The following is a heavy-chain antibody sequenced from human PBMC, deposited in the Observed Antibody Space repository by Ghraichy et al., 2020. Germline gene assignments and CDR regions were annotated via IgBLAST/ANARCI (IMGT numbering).Heavy chain of an antibody. J-gene: IGHJ4*02. CDR3: ARGVGGSPTTDY. Sequence: SETLSLTCAVYGGSFSGYYWSWIRQPPGKGLEWIGEINHSGSTNYNPSLKSRVTISVDTSKNQFSLKLSSVTAADTAVYYCARGVGGSPTTDYWGQGTLVTVSS. CDR2: INHSGST. D-gene: IGHD2-15*01. CDR1: GGSFSGYY. V-gene: IGHV4-34*01.